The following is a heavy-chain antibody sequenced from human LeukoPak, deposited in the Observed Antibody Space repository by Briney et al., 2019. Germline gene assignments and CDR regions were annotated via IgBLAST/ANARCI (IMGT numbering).Heavy chain of an antibody. CDR1: GDPITKTSYY. J-gene: IGHJ5*02. CDR3: AREMPTVVPFDP. D-gene: IGHD4-23*01. V-gene: IGHV4-39*07. Sequence: SETLSLTCAVSGDPITKTSYYWGWVRQPPGQGLEWLATLSYSGKTHYNPSLKGRGTISPDTSKNQFSLRLTSVTAADTAVYFCAREMPTVVPFDPWGQGTLVTVSS. CDR2: LSYSGKT.